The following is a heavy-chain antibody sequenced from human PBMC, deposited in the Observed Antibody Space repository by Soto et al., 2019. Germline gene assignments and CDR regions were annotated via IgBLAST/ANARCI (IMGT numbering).Heavy chain of an antibody. V-gene: IGHV4-59*08. D-gene: IGHD5-18*01. J-gene: IGHJ6*03. Sequence: SETLSLTCTVSGGSISTYYWSWIRQPPGKGLEWIGYIYYSGSTSYNPSLKSRVTISVDTSKNQFSLKLSSVTAADTAMYYCARHVTAVTGGIYYYYYMDVWGKGTTVTVSS. CDR3: ARHVTAVTGGIYYYYYMDV. CDR1: GGSISTYY. CDR2: IYYSGST.